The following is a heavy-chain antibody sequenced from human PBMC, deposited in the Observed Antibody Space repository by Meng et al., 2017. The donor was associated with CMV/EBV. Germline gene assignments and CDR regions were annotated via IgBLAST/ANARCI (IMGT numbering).Heavy chain of an antibody. Sequence: LRLQESGPGVVKPSETLSLTCTVSGGSISSSSYYWGWIRQPPGKGLEWIGSIYYSGSTYYNPSLKSRVTISVDTSKNQFSLKLSSVTAADTAVYYCASIVGAQDYWGQGTLVTVSS. J-gene: IGHJ4*02. CDR2: IYYSGST. V-gene: IGHV4-39*07. D-gene: IGHD1-26*01. CDR1: GGSISSSSYY. CDR3: ASIVGAQDY.